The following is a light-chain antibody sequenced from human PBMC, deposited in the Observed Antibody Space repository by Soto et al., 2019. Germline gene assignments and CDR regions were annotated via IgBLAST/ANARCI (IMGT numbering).Light chain of an antibody. V-gene: IGLV2-8*01. CDR1: SSDVGDYNY. J-gene: IGLJ2*01. Sequence: QSALTQPPSASGTPGQSVTIPCTGTSSDVGDYNYVSWYQQHPGKAPKLMIYEVSRRPSGVPDRFSGSKSGNTASLTVSGLQAEYEADYYCSSNAGSNNLVFVGGTKLTVL. CDR3: SSNAGSNNLV. CDR2: EVS.